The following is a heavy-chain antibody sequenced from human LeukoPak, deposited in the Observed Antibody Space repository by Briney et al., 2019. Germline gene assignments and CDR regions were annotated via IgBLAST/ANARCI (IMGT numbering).Heavy chain of an antibody. J-gene: IGHJ4*02. CDR3: ARSGGPRMTVFGVITHFAY. Sequence: GGSLRLSCAVSGFSLSGYWMNWVRQAPGKGLEWVASIKQDGGEEYYVTSLKGRFTISRDITKNSLFLQMNSLRPEDTAVYYCARSGGPRMTVFGVITHFAYWGQGTLVTVSS. CDR2: IKQDGGEE. V-gene: IGHV3-7*01. CDR1: GFSLSGYW. D-gene: IGHD3-3*01.